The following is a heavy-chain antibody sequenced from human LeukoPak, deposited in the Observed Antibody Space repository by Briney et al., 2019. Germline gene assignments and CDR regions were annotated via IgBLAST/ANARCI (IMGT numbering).Heavy chain of an antibody. D-gene: IGHD6-6*01. V-gene: IGHV4-31*03. J-gene: IGHJ4*02. CDR1: GGSISSGGYY. Sequence: PSETLSLTCTVSGGSISSGGYYWSWIRQHPGKGLEWIGYIYYSGSTYYNQSLKSRVTISVDTSKNQFSLKLSSVTAADTAVYYCARDRAARPHFDYWGQGTLVTVSS. CDR3: ARDRAARPHFDY. CDR2: IYYSGST.